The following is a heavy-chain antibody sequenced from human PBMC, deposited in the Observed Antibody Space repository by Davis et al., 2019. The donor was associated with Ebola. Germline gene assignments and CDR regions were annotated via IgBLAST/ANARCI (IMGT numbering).Heavy chain of an antibody. D-gene: IGHD4-17*01. CDR1: GFTFSGSA. CDR2: IRSKANSYAT. Sequence: GESLKISCAASGFTFSGSAMHWVRQASGKGLEWVGRIRSKANSYATAYAASVKGRFTIPRDDSKNTGYLQMNSLKTEDKAVYYCTRPAPYGYYYGMDVWGQGTTVTVSS. CDR3: TRPAPYGYYYGMDV. V-gene: IGHV3-73*01. J-gene: IGHJ6*02.